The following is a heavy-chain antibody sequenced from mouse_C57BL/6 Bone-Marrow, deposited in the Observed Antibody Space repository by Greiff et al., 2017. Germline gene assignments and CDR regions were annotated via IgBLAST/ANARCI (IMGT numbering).Heavy chain of an antibody. CDR1: GFTFSSYG. V-gene: IGHV5-6*01. J-gene: IGHJ1*03. Sequence: EVQGVESGGDLVKPGGSLKLSCAASGFTFSSYGMSWVRQTPDKRLEWVATISSGGSYTYYPDSVKGRFTISRDNAKNTLYLHMSRLKSEDTAMYYCARRGYYGSIFYWCFDVWGTGTTVTVSS. CDR2: ISSGGSYT. CDR3: ARRGYYGSIFYWCFDV. D-gene: IGHD1-1*01.